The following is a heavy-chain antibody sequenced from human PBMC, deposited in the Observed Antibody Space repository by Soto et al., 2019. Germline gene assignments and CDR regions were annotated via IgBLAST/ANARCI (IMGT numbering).Heavy chain of an antibody. CDR3: ARAGFSTSSLGLLGTGAHGVEIDF. J-gene: IGHJ4*02. CDR1: GYTFISYG. Sequence: QVQLVQSGAEVKKTGASVEVSCKASGYTFISYGISWVRQAPGQGLEWMGWISPYNGKTNYAQTFQGRATMTTDSSTSTAYMELRSLRSDDTAVYYCARAGFSTSSLGLLGTGAHGVEIDFWGQGTLVTVSS. V-gene: IGHV1-18*01. D-gene: IGHD6-13*01. CDR2: ISPYNGKT.